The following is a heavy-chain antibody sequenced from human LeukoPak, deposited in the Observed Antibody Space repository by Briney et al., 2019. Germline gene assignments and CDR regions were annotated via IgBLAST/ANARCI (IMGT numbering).Heavy chain of an antibody. Sequence: PSETLSLTCTVSGGSISSGDYYWSWIRQPPGKGLEWIGYIYYSGSTYYNPSLKSRVTISADTSKNQFSLKLSSVTAADTAVYYCARGPLYSSSWYKQFDYWGQGTLVTVSS. CDR1: GGSISSGDYY. D-gene: IGHD6-13*01. V-gene: IGHV4-30-4*01. CDR2: IYYSGST. J-gene: IGHJ4*02. CDR3: ARGPLYSSSWYKQFDY.